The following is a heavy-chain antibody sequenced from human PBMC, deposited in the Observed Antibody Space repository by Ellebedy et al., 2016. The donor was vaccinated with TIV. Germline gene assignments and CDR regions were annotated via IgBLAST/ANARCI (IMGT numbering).Heavy chain of an antibody. J-gene: IGHJ3*01. CDR3: ARDLELLAFDV. V-gene: IGHV3-48*02. CDR1: GFTFSNWN. CDR2: IDKRGSTT. Sequence: PGGSLRLSCAASGFTFSNWNMNWVRQAPGKGLEWVSYIDKRGSTTYYADLLKGRFTISRDNAKNSLYLQMNSLRDEDTAVYCCARDLELLAFDVWGQGTMVTVSS. D-gene: IGHD2/OR15-2a*01.